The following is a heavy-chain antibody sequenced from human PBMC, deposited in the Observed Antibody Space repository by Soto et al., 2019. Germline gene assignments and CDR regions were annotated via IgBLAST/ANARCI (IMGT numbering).Heavy chain of an antibody. CDR1: GGTHSSYA. CDR2: IIPIFGTR. CDR3: ARDGSDYSTSGHYDP. J-gene: IGHJ5*02. Sequence: QVQLVQSGAEVKKPGSSVKVSCKVTGGTHSSYAITWVRQAPGQGLEWMGGIIPIFGTRDYAQKFQGRVTITADPSTSTAYPELSGLTSDDTAVYYCARDGSDYSTSGHYDPWGQGTLVTVSS. D-gene: IGHD3-22*01. V-gene: IGHV1-69*01.